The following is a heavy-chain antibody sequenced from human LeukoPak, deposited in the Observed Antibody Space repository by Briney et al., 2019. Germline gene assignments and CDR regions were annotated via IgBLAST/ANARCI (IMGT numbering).Heavy chain of an antibody. D-gene: IGHD6-19*01. CDR3: ATVTIAVAGTLSFDY. CDR2: FDPEDGET. V-gene: IGHV1-24*01. Sequence: ASVKVSCKVSGYTLTELSMHWVRQAPGKGLEWMGGFDPEDGETIYAQKFQGRVTMTEDTPTDTAYMDLSSLRSEDTAVYYCATVTIAVAGTLSFDYWGQGTLVTVSS. J-gene: IGHJ4*02. CDR1: GYTLTELS.